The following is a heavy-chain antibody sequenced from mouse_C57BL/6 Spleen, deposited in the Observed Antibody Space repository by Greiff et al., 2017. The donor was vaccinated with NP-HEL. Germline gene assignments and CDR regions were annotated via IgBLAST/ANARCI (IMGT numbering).Heavy chain of an antibody. CDR3: ARAGYDYGDAMDY. CDR1: GFTFSDYG. D-gene: IGHD2-4*01. Sequence: EVQLVESGGGLVKPGGSLKLSCAASGFTFSDYGMHWVRQAPEKGLEWVAYISSGSSTIYYADTVKGRFTISRDNAKNTLFLQMTSLRSEDTAMYYCARAGYDYGDAMDYWGQGTSVTVSS. V-gene: IGHV5-17*01. J-gene: IGHJ4*01. CDR2: ISSGSSTI.